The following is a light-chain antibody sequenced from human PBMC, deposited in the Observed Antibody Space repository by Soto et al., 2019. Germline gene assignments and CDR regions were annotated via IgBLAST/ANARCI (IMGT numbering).Light chain of an antibody. CDR2: GVN. J-gene: IGLJ2*01. V-gene: IGLV2-14*03. CDR3: TSWTTSTTMI. Sequence: QSALTQPASVSGSPGQSITISCTGTSSVIGAYNFVSWYQQHPGKAPKLMLYGVNIRPSGVSNRFSGSKSGNTASLTISGLQAEDEADYYCTSWTTSTTMIFGGGTKVTVL. CDR1: SSVIGAYNF.